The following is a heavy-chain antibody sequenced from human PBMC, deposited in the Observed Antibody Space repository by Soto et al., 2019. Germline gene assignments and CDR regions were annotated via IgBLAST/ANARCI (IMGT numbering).Heavy chain of an antibody. J-gene: IGHJ4*02. D-gene: IGHD6-19*01. CDR2: ISYDGSNK. Sequence: QVQLVESGGGVVQPGRSLRLSCAASGFTFSSYGMHWVRQAPGKGLEWVAVISYDGSNKYYADSVKGRFTISRDNSKNTLYLQMNSLRAEDTAVYYCAKDQGMGSIAVAGPDYWGQGTLVTVSS. V-gene: IGHV3-30*18. CDR1: GFTFSSYG. CDR3: AKDQGMGSIAVAGPDY.